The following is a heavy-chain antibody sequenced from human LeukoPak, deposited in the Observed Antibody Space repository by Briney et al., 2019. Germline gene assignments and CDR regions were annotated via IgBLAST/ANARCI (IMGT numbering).Heavy chain of an antibody. D-gene: IGHD5-12*01. Sequence: GGSLRLSCAASGVTFSSYGMHWVRQAPGKGLEWVALILSDGNDKLYGHSVKGRFTISRDDSKSTLYLQMNSLRAEDTAVYYCTTKVIRGNSGDDYDDWGQGTLVTVSS. CDR3: TTKVIRGNSGDDYDD. J-gene: IGHJ4*02. CDR2: ILSDGNDK. CDR1: GVTFSSYG. V-gene: IGHV3-30*03.